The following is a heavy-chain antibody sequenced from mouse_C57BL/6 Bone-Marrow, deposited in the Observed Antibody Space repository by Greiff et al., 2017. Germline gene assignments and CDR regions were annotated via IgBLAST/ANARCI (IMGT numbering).Heavy chain of an antibody. CDR3: ARNLDYDDAMDY. CDR2: IWSGGST. J-gene: IGHJ4*01. D-gene: IGHD2-4*01. CDR1: GFSLTSYG. V-gene: IGHV2-2*01. Sequence: QVQLQQSGPGLVQPSQSLSITCTVSGFSLTSYGVHWVRQSPGKCLEWLGVIWSGGSTDYNAAFISRLSISKDNSKSQVFFKMNSLQADDTAIYYCARNLDYDDAMDYWGQGTSVTVSS.